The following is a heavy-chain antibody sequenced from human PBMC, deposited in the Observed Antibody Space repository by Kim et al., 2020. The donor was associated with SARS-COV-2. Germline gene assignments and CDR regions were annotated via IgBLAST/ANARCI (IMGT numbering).Heavy chain of an antibody. Sequence: GGSLRLSCAASGFTFSSYEMNWVRQAPGKGLEWVSYISSSGSTIYYADSVKGRFTISRDNAKNSLYLQMNSLRAEDTAVYYCARGKPKHIVVVTAIPKGYFDYWGQGTLVTVSS. CDR1: GFTFSSYE. J-gene: IGHJ4*02. D-gene: IGHD2-21*02. CDR3: ARGKPKHIVVVTAIPKGYFDY. V-gene: IGHV3-48*03. CDR2: ISSSGSTI.